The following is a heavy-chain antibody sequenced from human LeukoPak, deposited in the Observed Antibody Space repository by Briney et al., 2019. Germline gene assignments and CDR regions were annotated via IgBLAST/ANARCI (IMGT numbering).Heavy chain of an antibody. D-gene: IGHD3-10*01. V-gene: IGHV3-23*01. Sequence: GGSLRLSCAASGFTFSSYAMSWVRQAPGKGLEWVSAISGSGGSTYYADSVKGRFTISRDNSKNTLYLQMNSLRAEDTAVYCCAKISNYYGSTDYWGQGTLVTVSS. J-gene: IGHJ4*02. CDR1: GFTFSSYA. CDR2: ISGSGGST. CDR3: AKISNYYGSTDY.